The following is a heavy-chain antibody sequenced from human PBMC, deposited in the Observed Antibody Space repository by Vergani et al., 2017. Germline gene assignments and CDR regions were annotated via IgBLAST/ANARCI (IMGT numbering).Heavy chain of an antibody. V-gene: IGHV3-9*01. CDR2: ISWNSGSI. J-gene: IGHJ4*02. CDR3: VKDAGSYENFFDS. Sequence: EVQLVESVGGLVQPGRSLRLSCAASGFTFDDYAMHWVRQAPGKGLEWVSGISWNSGSIGYADSVKGRFTISRDNATNALYLQMNSLRPEDTATYYCVKDAGSYENFFDSWGQGTLVTVSS. D-gene: IGHD1-26*01. CDR1: GFTFDDYA.